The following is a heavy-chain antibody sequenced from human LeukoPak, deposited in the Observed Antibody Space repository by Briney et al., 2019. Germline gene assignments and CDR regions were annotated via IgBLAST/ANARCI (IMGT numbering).Heavy chain of an antibody. V-gene: IGHV3-66*01. D-gene: IGHD1-1*01. CDR3: ASDLRWNDKTYYYGMDV. CDR2: IYSGGDT. Sequence: QTGGSLRLSCAASGFTVSTNYMSWVRQAPGKGLEWVSVIYSGGDTYYSDSVKGRFTISRDNSKNTLYLQMNSLRAEDTAVYYCASDLRWNDKTYYYGMDVWGQGTTVTVSS. CDR1: GFTVSTNY. J-gene: IGHJ6*02.